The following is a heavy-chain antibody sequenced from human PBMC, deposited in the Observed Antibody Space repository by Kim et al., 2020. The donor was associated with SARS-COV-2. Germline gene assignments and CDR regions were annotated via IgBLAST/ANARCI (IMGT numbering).Heavy chain of an antibody. D-gene: IGHD1-1*01. CDR2: INLGADRT. V-gene: IGHV1-46*01. CDR1: GYTFTSYY. Sequence: ASVKVSCKASGYTFTSYYMHWVRQAPGQGLEWMGMINLGADRTNYAQNFQGRVTMTRDTSTSTVYMELSSLRSEDTAMYYCAREPPGATDGFDYWGQGTLVTVSS. J-gene: IGHJ4*02. CDR3: AREPPGATDGFDY.